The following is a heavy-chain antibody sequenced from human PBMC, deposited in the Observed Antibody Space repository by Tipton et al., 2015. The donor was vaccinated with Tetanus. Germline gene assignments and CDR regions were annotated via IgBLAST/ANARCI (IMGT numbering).Heavy chain of an antibody. Sequence: TLSLTCAVSGGSISSGDYSWSWIRQPPGKGLEWIGYIYDSGSTYYNPSLKSRVTISEDRSKNQISLRLRSVTAADTSVYYCARVKGTYNHCGLDVWGQGTTVTVAS. D-gene: IGHD3-10*01. V-gene: IGHV4-30-2*01. CDR2: IYDSGST. CDR1: GGSISSGDYS. CDR3: ARVKGTYNHCGLDV. J-gene: IGHJ6*02.